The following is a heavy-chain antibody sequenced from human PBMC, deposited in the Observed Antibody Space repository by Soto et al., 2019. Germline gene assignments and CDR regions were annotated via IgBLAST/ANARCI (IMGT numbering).Heavy chain of an antibody. D-gene: IGHD4-17*01. J-gene: IGHJ4*02. Sequence: SETLSLTCTVSGGSISSGGYYWSWIRQHPGKGLEWIGYIYYSGSTYYNPSLKSRVTISVDTSKNQFSLKLSSVTAADTAVYYCARYGTYYFDYWGQGTLVTVSS. CDR3: ARYGTYYFDY. CDR1: GGSISSGGYY. V-gene: IGHV4-31*03. CDR2: IYYSGST.